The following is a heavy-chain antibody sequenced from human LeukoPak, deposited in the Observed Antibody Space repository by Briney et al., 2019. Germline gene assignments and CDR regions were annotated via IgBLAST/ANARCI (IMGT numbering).Heavy chain of an antibody. CDR1: GFTFSNAW. J-gene: IGHJ4*02. CDR2: IYYSGST. CDR3: ARVTGYMIEDYFDY. V-gene: IGHV4-59*01. D-gene: IGHD3-22*01. Sequence: PGGSLRLSCAASGFTFSNAWMSWIRQPPGKGLEWIGYIYYSGSTNYKPSLKSRVTISVETSKNQFSLKLRSVTAADTAVYYCARVTGYMIEDYFDYWGQGTLVTVSS.